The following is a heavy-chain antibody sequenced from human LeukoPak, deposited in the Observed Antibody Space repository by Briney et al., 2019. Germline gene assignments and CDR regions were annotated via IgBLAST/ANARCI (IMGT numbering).Heavy chain of an antibody. J-gene: IGHJ4*02. CDR1: GFTFSSNG. V-gene: IGHV3-30*02. Sequence: GGSLRLSCAASGFTFSSNGMHWVRQAPGKGLECVAFIQTDGSNKHYSDSVKGRFTISRDNSMKTLYLQMNSLRAEDTAVYYCATHCSGTSCHRDFWGQGTLVTVSS. CDR2: IQTDGSNK. CDR3: ATHCSGTSCHRDF. D-gene: IGHD2-2*01.